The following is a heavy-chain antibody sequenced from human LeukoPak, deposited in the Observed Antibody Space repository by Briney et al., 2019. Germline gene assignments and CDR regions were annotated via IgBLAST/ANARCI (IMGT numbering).Heavy chain of an antibody. J-gene: IGHJ4*02. D-gene: IGHD3-10*01. Sequence: GGSLRLSCAASGFTFSSSAMSWVRQAPGKGLDWVSSISGITGNTYYADSVKGRFTISRDNSKNTLFLQMNSLRAEDTAVYYCAKRGIKGEYYFDYWGQGSLVTVSS. CDR2: ISGITGNT. V-gene: IGHV3-23*01. CDR1: GFTFSSSA. CDR3: AKRGIKGEYYFDY.